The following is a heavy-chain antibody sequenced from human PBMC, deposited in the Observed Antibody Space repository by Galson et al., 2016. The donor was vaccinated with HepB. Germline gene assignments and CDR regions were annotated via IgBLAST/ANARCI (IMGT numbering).Heavy chain of an antibody. CDR1: GDSVSSGSAA. V-gene: IGHV6-1*01. CDR3: ARDYWYGGNCNVDY. D-gene: IGHD4-23*01. Sequence: CAISGDSVSSGSAAWNWIRQSPSRGLQWLGRTYYRSSWSYDYAASVRSRISIDPDTSKNQFSLQLNSVTPEDTAVYYCARDYWYGGNCNVDYWGQGTPVTVSS. CDR2: TYYRSSWSY. J-gene: IGHJ4*02.